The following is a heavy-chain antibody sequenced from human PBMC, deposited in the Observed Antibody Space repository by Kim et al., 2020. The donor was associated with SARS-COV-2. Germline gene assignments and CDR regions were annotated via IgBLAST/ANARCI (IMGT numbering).Heavy chain of an antibody. D-gene: IGHD1-26*01. CDR2: ISSSSSSI. J-gene: IGHJ6*03. Sequence: GGSLRLSCAASGFTFNTYSMNWVRQAPGKGLEWVSSISSSSSSIYYADSVKGRFTISRDNAKNSLYLQMNSLRAEDAAVYYCAKRGGGSYSPPYYYMDVWGKGTTVTVSS. V-gene: IGHV3-21*01. CDR1: GFTFNTYS. CDR3: AKRGGGSYSPPYYYMDV.